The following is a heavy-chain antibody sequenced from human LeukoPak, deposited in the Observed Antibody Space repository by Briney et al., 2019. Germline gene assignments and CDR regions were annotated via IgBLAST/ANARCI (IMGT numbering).Heavy chain of an antibody. Sequence: SETLSLTCAVYGGSFSGYYWSWIRQPPGKGLEWIGEINHSGSTNYNPSLKSRVTISVDTSKNQFSLKLSSVTAADTAVYYCARCRTDYGDYSCAFDIWGQGTMVTVSS. CDR2: INHSGST. D-gene: IGHD4-17*01. CDR3: ARCRTDYGDYSCAFDI. CDR1: GGSFSGYY. V-gene: IGHV4-34*01. J-gene: IGHJ3*02.